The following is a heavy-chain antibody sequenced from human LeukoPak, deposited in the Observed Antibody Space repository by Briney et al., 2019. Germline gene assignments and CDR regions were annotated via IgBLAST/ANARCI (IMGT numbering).Heavy chain of an antibody. CDR1: GFTFSSFW. Sequence: GGSLRLPCAASGFTFSSFWMSWVRQARGKGLEWVANIKQDGSEKYYVDSVKSRFTISRDNAKNSLYLQMNSLRAEYTAVYYCARERGVGAFDIWGQGTMVTVSS. V-gene: IGHV3-7*01. CDR2: IKQDGSEK. J-gene: IGHJ3*02. D-gene: IGHD2-2*01. CDR3: ARERGVGAFDI.